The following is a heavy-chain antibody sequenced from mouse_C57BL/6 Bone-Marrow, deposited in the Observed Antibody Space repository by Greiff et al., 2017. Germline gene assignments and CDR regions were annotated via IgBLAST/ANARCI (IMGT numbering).Heavy chain of an antibody. CDR1: GFTFSDYG. D-gene: IGHD1-1*01. V-gene: IGHV5-17*01. Sequence: EVHLVESGGGLVKPGGSLKLSCAASGFTFSDYGMHWVRQAPEKGLEWVAYISSGSSTIYYADTVKGRFTISRDNDKNTLFLQMTSLRSEDTAMYYCATSYGSSYGWLAYWGQGTLVTVSA. J-gene: IGHJ3*01. CDR3: ATSYGSSYGWLAY. CDR2: ISSGSSTI.